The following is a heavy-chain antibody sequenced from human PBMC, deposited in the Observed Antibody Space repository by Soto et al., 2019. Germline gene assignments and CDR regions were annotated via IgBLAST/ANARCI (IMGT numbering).Heavy chain of an antibody. V-gene: IGHV4-38-2*01. Sequence: SETLSLTCGVSDHSIRSDFYWGWIRESPGKGLEWIGSIYHSGFTYYNPSLRSRLTISIDTSKSQFSLMLTSVTAADTAPYHCVRIGRQSQTFYSWFDSWGQGSLVTVSS. CDR1: DHSIRSDFY. D-gene: IGHD1-26*01. CDR2: IYHSGFT. J-gene: IGHJ5*01. CDR3: VRIGRQSQTFYSWFDS.